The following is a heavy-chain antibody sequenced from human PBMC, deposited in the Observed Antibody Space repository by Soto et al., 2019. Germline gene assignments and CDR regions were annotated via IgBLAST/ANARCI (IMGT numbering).Heavy chain of an antibody. CDR1: GGSFSGYY. CDR3: ARVGWEYYYYYGIDV. J-gene: IGHJ6*02. D-gene: IGHD1-26*01. CDR2: INHSGST. V-gene: IGHV4-34*01. Sequence: TSETLSLTCAVYGGSFSGYYWSWIRQPPGKGLEWIGEINHSGSTNYNPSLKSRVTISVDTSKNQFSLKLSSVTAADTAVYYCARVGWEYYYYYGIDVWGQGTTVTVSS.